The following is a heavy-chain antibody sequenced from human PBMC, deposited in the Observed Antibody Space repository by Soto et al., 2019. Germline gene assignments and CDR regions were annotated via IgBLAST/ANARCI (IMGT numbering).Heavy chain of an antibody. D-gene: IGHD2-2*03. Sequence: QVQLVESGGGVVQPGRSLRLSCAASGFTFSSYGMHWVRQAPGKGLEWVAVISYDGSNKYYADSAKGRFTISRDNSKNTLYLQMNSLRAEDTAVYYCANDLDIVVVPAASPFDYWGQGTLVTVSS. CDR2: ISYDGSNK. J-gene: IGHJ4*02. CDR3: ANDLDIVVVPAASPFDY. CDR1: GFTFSSYG. V-gene: IGHV3-30*18.